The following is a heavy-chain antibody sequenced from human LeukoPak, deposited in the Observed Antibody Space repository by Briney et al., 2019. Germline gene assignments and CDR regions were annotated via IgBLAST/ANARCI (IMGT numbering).Heavy chain of an antibody. CDR1: GFTFSNAW. J-gene: IGHJ5*02. CDR3: TSLVVVIRNWFDP. CDR2: IKSNTDGGTT. V-gene: IGHV3-15*01. D-gene: IGHD3-22*01. Sequence: TGGSLRLSCSASGFTFSNAWMSWVRQAPGKGLEWVGRIKSNTDGGTTAYAAPVKGRVTISRDDSKNTLYLQMNSLKTEDTAVYYCTSLVVVIRNWFDPWGQGTLVTVSS.